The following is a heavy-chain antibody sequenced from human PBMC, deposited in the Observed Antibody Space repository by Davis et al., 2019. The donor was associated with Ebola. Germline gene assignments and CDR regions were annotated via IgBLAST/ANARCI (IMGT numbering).Heavy chain of an antibody. J-gene: IGHJ6*02. CDR1: GFTFSGYS. D-gene: IGHD2-15*01. V-gene: IGHV3-21*01. CDR2: ISSSSSYI. Sequence: GESLKISCAASGFTFSGYSMNWVRQAPGKGLEWVSSISSSSSYIYYADSVKGRFTISRDNAKNSLYLQMNSLRAEDTAVYYCARVRGIVVVVAATRDYYGMDVWGQGTTVTVSS. CDR3: ARVRGIVVVVAATRDYYGMDV.